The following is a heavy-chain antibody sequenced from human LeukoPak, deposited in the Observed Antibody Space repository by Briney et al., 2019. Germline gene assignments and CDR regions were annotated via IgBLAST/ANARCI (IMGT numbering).Heavy chain of an antibody. CDR2: IYDSRFT. Sequence: PSETLSLTCTVSGGSISSGGHYWSWIRQYPGEGLEWIGSIYDSRFTYYNPSLKSRVTISVDSSENQLSLKVSSVTAADTAIYYCAGGFDSSKMRYWGQGTLVTVSS. J-gene: IGHJ4*02. CDR3: AGGFDSSKMRY. CDR1: GGSISSGGHY. D-gene: IGHD6-13*01. V-gene: IGHV4-31*03.